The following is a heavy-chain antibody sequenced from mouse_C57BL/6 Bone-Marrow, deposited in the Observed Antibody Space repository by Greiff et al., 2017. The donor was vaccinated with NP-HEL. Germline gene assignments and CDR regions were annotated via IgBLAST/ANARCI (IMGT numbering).Heavy chain of an antibody. Sequence: QVQLKQSGAELARPGASVKMSCKASGYTFTSYTMHWVKQRPGQGLEWIGYINPSSGYTKYNQKFKDKATLTADKSSSTAYMQLSSLTSEDSAVYYCAYRMAWFAYWGQGTLVTVSA. CDR2: INPSSGYT. CDR1: GYTFTSYT. V-gene: IGHV1-4*01. CDR3: AYRMAWFAY. J-gene: IGHJ3*01. D-gene: IGHD2-12*01.